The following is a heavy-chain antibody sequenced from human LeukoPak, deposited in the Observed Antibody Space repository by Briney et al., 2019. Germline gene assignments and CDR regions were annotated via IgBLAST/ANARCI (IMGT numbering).Heavy chain of an antibody. CDR2: ISASGGTT. V-gene: IGHV3-23*01. CDR3: ARLGVGATRDAFDI. D-gene: IGHD1-26*01. J-gene: IGHJ3*02. CDR1: GFTFTNYA. Sequence: PGGSLRLSCAASGFTFTNYAMSWVRQAPGKGLEWVSAISASGGTTYYADSVKGRFTLSRDNSKNTLYLQMNSLRAEDTALYYCARLGVGATRDAFDIWGQGTMVTVSS.